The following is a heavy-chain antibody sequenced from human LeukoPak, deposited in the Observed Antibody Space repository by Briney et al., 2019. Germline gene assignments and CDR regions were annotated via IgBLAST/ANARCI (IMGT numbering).Heavy chain of an antibody. CDR2: INPTGGSV. Sequence: GASVKVSCKASGYTFTSHYMHWVRQAPGRGLEWMGIINPTGGSVSYAQKFQGRVAMTRDTSTSTVYMDLSGLRSEDTAVYYCARDRDYYDSGSSWFDPWGQGTLVTVSS. J-gene: IGHJ5*02. V-gene: IGHV1-46*01. CDR3: ARDRDYYDSGSSWFDP. D-gene: IGHD3-10*01. CDR1: GYTFTSHY.